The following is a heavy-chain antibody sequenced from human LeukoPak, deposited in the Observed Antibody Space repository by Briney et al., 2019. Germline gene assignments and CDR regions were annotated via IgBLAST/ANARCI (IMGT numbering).Heavy chain of an antibody. CDR2: ISYDGSNK. Sequence: GGSLRLSCAASGFTFSSYAMHWVRQAPGKGLEWVAVISYDGSNKYYADSVKGRFTISRDNSKNTLYLQMNSLRAEDTAVYYCARGGSEQQLLFDPWGQGTLVTVS. J-gene: IGHJ5*02. V-gene: IGHV3-30-3*01. CDR3: ARGGSEQQLLFDP. CDR1: GFTFSSYA. D-gene: IGHD6-13*01.